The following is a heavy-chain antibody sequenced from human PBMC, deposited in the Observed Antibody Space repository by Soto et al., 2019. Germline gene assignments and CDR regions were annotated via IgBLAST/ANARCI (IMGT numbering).Heavy chain of an antibody. J-gene: IGHJ4*02. CDR2: INPNSGGT. Sequence: QVQLVQSGAEVKKPGASVKVSCKASGYTFTGYYMHWVRQAPGQGLEWMGWINPNSGGTNYAQKFQVWVTRTRDTSISPAYMELSRLRSDDTAVYYCARALGAVAGTLAVDYWGQGTLVTVSS. V-gene: IGHV1-2*04. CDR3: ARALGAVAGTLAVDY. CDR1: GYTFTGYY. D-gene: IGHD6-19*01.